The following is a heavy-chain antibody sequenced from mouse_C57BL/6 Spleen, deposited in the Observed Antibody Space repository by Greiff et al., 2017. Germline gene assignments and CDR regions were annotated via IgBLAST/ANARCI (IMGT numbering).Heavy chain of an antibody. D-gene: IGHD1-1*01. V-gene: IGHV5-6*01. Sequence: EVKVVESGGDLVKPGGSLKLSCAASGFTFSSYGMSWVRQTPDKRLEWVATISSGGSYTYYPDSVKGRFTISRDNAKNTLYLHMSSLKSEDTAMYYCARQDTTVVATVDYWGQGTTLTVSS. CDR1: GFTFSSYG. CDR2: ISSGGSYT. J-gene: IGHJ2*01. CDR3: ARQDTTVVATVDY.